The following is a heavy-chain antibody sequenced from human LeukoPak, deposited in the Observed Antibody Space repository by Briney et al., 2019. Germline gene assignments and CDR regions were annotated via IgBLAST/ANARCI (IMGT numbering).Heavy chain of an antibody. Sequence: SETLSLTRTVSGGSISSYYWSWIRQPPGKGLEWIGYIYYSGSTNYNPSLKSRVTISVDTSKNQFSLKLSSVTAADTAVYYCARGQRYYYDSSGPYYFDYWGQGTLVTVSS. J-gene: IGHJ4*02. CDR3: ARGQRYYYDSSGPYYFDY. D-gene: IGHD3-22*01. V-gene: IGHV4-59*01. CDR2: IYYSGST. CDR1: GGSISSYY.